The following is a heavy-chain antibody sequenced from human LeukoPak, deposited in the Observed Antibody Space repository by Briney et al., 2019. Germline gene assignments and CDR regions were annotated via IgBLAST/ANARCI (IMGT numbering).Heavy chain of an antibody. CDR1: GFAFSFYA. D-gene: IGHD6-19*01. CDR2: INANSGTT. CDR3: AKPISGGLAVTADWFHP. Sequence: QAGGSLRLSCAASGFAFSFYAMSWLRQPPGKGLEWVSTINANSGTTSYAASVGGRFTISRDNSKNTLYLQVNTLRADDTATYYCAKPISGGLAVTADWFHPWGQGTLVVVSS. V-gene: IGHV3-23*01. J-gene: IGHJ5*01.